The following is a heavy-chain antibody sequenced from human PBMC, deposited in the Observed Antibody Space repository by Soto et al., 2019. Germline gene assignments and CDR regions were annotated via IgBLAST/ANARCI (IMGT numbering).Heavy chain of an antibody. V-gene: IGHV3-23*01. D-gene: IGHD2-15*01. Sequence: EVQLLESGGGLVQPGGSLRLSCEASGFTFSSYDMSWVRQAPGKGLEWVSAISGSGGSTYYADSVEGRFTISRDNSKNTVSLQMNSLRAEDTAVYYCAKDGTHCSGVSCYLRWYFDLWGRGTLVTVSS. J-gene: IGHJ2*01. CDR1: GFTFSSYD. CDR3: AKDGTHCSGVSCYLRWYFDL. CDR2: ISGSGGST.